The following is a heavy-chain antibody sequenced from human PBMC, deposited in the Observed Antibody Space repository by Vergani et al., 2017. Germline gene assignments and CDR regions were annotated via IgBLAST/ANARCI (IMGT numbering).Heavy chain of an antibody. V-gene: IGHV3-23*04. CDR2: ISGSGGST. Sequence: VQLVESGGGVVQPGRSLRLSCAASGFTFDDYAMHWVRQAPGKGLEWVSAISGSGGSTYYADSVKGRFTISRDNSKNTLYLQMNSLRAEDTAVYYCAKELVGLVYYYSGMDVWGQGTTVTVSS. CDR1: GFTFDDYA. D-gene: IGHD3-16*01. J-gene: IGHJ6*02. CDR3: AKELVGLVYYYSGMDV.